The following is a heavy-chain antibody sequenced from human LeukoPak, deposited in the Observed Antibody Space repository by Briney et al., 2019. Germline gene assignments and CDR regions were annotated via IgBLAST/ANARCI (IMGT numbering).Heavy chain of an antibody. V-gene: IGHV1-2*02. CDR3: ARGYYDFWSGYYYFDY. Sequence: ASVKVSCKASGYTFTGYYMHWVRQAPGQGFEWMGWINPNSGGTNYAQKFQGRVTMTRDTSISTAYMELSRLRSDDTAVYYCARGYYDFWSGYYYFDYWGQGTLVTVSS. CDR1: GYTFTGYY. CDR2: INPNSGGT. J-gene: IGHJ4*02. D-gene: IGHD3-3*01.